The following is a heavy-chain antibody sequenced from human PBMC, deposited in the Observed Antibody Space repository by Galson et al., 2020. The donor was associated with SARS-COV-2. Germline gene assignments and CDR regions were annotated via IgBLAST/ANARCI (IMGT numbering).Heavy chain of an antibody. CDR2: MYYGGSR. D-gene: IGHD4-17*01. CDR1: GGSVNSNTYY. Sequence: ETSETLSLTCSVSGGSVNSNTYYWGWIRQPPGKGLQFIGVMYYGGSRFYNPSLKSRVTLSVVTSKNLFTLRLSSVTAADTAVYFCARALPAGDYYFDSWGQGTLVTVSS. V-gene: IGHV4-39*02. CDR3: ARALPAGDYYFDS. J-gene: IGHJ4*02.